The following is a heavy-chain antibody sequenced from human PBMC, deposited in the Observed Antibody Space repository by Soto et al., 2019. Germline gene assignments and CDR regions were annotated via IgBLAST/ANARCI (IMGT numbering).Heavy chain of an antibody. D-gene: IGHD1-1*01. CDR3: VRLLKGRTTYFDY. CDR2: SRNKANSYTT. Sequence: PGGPLRLSCAASGFTFSDHYIDRLRQEQGKGLEWVGRSRNKANSYTTKSAASVKGRFTFSRDDSKNSVYLQMDSLKIEDMAVYYCVRLLKGRTTYFDYWGQGTLVTGSS. J-gene: IGHJ4*02. CDR1: GFTFSDHY. V-gene: IGHV3-72*01.